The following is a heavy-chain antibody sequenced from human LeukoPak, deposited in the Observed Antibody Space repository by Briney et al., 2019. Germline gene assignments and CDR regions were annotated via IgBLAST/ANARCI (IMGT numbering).Heavy chain of an antibody. Sequence: SGPTLVKPTQTLTPTCTFSGFSLSTSGVGVGWIRQPPGKALEWLALIYWNDDKRYSPSLKSRLTITKDTSKNQVVLTMTNMDPVDTATYYCAHRHRMPHFDYWGQGTLVTVSS. J-gene: IGHJ4*02. V-gene: IGHV2-5*01. CDR1: GFSLSTSGVG. CDR2: IYWNDDK. CDR3: AHRHRMPHFDY. D-gene: IGHD2-15*01.